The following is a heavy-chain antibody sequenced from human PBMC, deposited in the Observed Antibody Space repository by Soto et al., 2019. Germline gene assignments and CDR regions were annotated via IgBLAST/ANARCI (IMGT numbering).Heavy chain of an antibody. CDR2: IKHDTSEA. D-gene: IGHD3-16*02. J-gene: IGHJ4*02. CDR3: ARDGLLFSGPYRPSRVDY. CDR1: GFKSSDYW. V-gene: IGHV3-7*03. Sequence: PGGSLRLSCAASGFKSSDYWMSWVRQAPGKGLEWVGNIKHDTSEAHYADSVKGRFTITRDNIKNFLFLQMNGLRSDDTASYYCARDGLLFSGPYRPSRVDYWGQGTLVTVSS.